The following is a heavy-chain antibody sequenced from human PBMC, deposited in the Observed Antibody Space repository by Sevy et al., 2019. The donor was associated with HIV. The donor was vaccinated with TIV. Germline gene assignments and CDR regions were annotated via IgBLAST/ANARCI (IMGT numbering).Heavy chain of an antibody. Sequence: QLGESLRLSCAASGFTFSSYAMSWVRQAPGKGLEWVSAISGSGGSTYYADSVKGRFTISRDNSKNTLYLQMNSLRAEDTAVYYCAKSHSSWPYNWFDPWGQGTLVTVSS. CDR1: GFTFSSYA. D-gene: IGHD6-13*01. CDR2: ISGSGGST. V-gene: IGHV3-23*01. CDR3: AKSHSSWPYNWFDP. J-gene: IGHJ5*02.